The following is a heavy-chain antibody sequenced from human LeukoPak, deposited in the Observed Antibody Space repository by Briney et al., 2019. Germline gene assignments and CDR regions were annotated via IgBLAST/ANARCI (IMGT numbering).Heavy chain of an antibody. Sequence: SETLSLTCTVSGGSTSSYFWTWIRQPAGKGLEWIGRIYISGSSNYNPSLKSRVTMSVDTSKNQFSLKLSSVTAADTAEYYCACSAQYSYYYYMDVWGKGTTVTVSS. J-gene: IGHJ6*03. D-gene: IGHD6-25*01. V-gene: IGHV4-4*07. CDR3: ACSAQYSYYYYMDV. CDR2: IYISGSS. CDR1: GGSTSSYF.